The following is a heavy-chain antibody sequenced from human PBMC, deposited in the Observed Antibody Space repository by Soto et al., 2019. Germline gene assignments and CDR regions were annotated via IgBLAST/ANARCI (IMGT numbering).Heavy chain of an antibody. CDR3: ARDDDGSGRGAFDI. J-gene: IGHJ3*02. CDR1: GFTFSSYA. CDR2: ISYDGSNK. Sequence: GGSLRLSCAASGFTFSSYAMHWVRQAPGKGLEWVAVISYDGSNKYYADSVKGRFTISRDNSKNTLYLQMNSLRAEDTAVYYCARDDDGSGRGAFDIWGQGTMVTVSS. V-gene: IGHV3-30-3*01. D-gene: IGHD3-10*01.